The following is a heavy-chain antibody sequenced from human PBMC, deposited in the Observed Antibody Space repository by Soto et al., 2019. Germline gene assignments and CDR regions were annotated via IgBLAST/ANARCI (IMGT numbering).Heavy chain of an antibody. J-gene: IGHJ5*02. V-gene: IGHV2-5*01. CDR3: AHSGYDFWSGYYEGWFDP. CDR2: IYWNDDK. D-gene: IGHD3-3*01. Sequence: QITLKESGPTLVKPTQTLTLTCTFSGFSLSTSGVGVGWIRQPPGKALEWLALIYWNDDKRYSPSLKSRLTITKDTSKNHVVLTMTNMDPVDTATYYCAHSGYDFWSGYYEGWFDPWGQGTLVTVSS. CDR1: GFSLSTSGVG.